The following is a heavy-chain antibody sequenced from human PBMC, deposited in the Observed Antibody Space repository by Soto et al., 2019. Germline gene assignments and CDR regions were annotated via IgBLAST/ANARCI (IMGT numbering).Heavy chain of an antibody. D-gene: IGHD6-6*01. CDR2: IIPIFGTA. V-gene: IGHV1-69*13. J-gene: IGHJ4*02. CDR1: GGTFSSYA. CDR3: ARISYSSSCH. Sequence: SVKVSCKASGGTFSSYATSWVRQAPGQGLEWMGGIIPIFGTANYAQKFQGRVMNTADEFTSTAYMELSSLRSEDTAVYYCARISYSSSCHWGQGTLVTVSS.